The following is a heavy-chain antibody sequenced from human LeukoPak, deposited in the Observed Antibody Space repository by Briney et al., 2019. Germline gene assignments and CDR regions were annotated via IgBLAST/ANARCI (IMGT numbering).Heavy chain of an antibody. CDR3: ARLKDYYDSSGYYGRAFDY. V-gene: IGHV4-39*01. CDR1: GGSISSSSYY. CDR2: IYYSGST. J-gene: IGHJ4*02. Sequence: SETLSLTCTVSGGSISSSSYYWGWIRQPPGKGLEWIGSIYYSGSTYYNPSLKSRVTISVDTSKNQFSLKLSSVTAADTAVYYCARLKDYYDSSGYYGRAFDYWGQGTLVTVSS. D-gene: IGHD3-22*01.